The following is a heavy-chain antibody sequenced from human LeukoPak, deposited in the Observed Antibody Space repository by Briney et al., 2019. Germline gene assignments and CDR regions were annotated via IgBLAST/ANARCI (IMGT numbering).Heavy chain of an antibody. V-gene: IGHV3-23*01. CDR3: ATKRPYYYDSSGLN. Sequence: GGSLRLSCAASGFTFSSSAMSWVRQAPGKGLEWVSTISTSGASTYYADSVKGRFTISRDNSKDTLYLQMSNLRAEDTAVYYCATKRPYYYDSSGLNWGQGTLVTVSS. D-gene: IGHD3-22*01. CDR1: GFTFSSSA. J-gene: IGHJ4*02. CDR2: ISTSGAST.